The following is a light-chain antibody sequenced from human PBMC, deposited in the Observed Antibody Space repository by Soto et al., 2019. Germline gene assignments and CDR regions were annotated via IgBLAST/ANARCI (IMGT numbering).Light chain of an antibody. Sequence: DIVMTQSPDSLAVSLGERATINCKSSQSVLYSSNNKNYLGWYQQKPGQTPKLLIYWASTRDSGVPDRFSGSGSGKDFTLTISRLQAEDVAVYYCQQYYSPPYTFGQGTRLEIK. J-gene: IGKJ2*01. CDR3: QQYYSPPYT. CDR1: QSVLYSSNNKNY. CDR2: WAS. V-gene: IGKV4-1*01.